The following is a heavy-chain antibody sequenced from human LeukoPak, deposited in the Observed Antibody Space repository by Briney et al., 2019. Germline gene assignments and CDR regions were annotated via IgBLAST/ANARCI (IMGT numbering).Heavy chain of an antibody. CDR1: GGSISTYY. CDR2: IYYTGST. J-gene: IGHJ4*02. CDR3: ARQVDSRGYYYAY. Sequence: PSETLSLTCTVSGGSISTYYWSWIRQPPGKGLEWIGYIYYTGSTSYNPSLKSRVTLSVDTSKSQFSQKLNSVTAADAAVYYCARQVDSRGYYYAYWGQGILVTVSS. V-gene: IGHV4-59*08. D-gene: IGHD3-22*01.